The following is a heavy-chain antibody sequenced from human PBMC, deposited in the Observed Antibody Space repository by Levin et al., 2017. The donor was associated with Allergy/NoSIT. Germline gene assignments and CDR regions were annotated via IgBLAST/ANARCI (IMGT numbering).Heavy chain of an antibody. CDR2: IYDTGTT. Sequence: SETLSLTCSVSGGSISGHYWGWMRQPPGRGLECLGYIYDTGTTNYNPPLKSRFTISVDTSENQVSLKLKSVTAADTAVYWCARVRGIYDCSGGSCYSVNKPLGGYYYMDVWGKGTTVTVS. V-gene: IGHV4-59*11. CDR3: ARVRGIYDCSGGSCYSVNKPLGGYYYMDV. D-gene: IGHD2-15*01. J-gene: IGHJ6*03. CDR1: GGSISGHY.